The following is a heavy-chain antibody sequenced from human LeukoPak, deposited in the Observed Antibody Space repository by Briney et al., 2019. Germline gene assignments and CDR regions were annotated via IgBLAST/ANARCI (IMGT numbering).Heavy chain of an antibody. CDR3: AKVYYYDSSGYYYDGPNDAFDI. D-gene: IGHD3-22*01. J-gene: IGHJ3*02. Sequence: GSLRLSCAASGFTFSSYAMSWVRQAPGKGLEWVSAISGSGGSTYYADSVKGRFTISRDKSTNTMYLQMNSLRAKDTDIYYCAKVYYYDSSGYYYDGPNDAFDIWGQGTMVTVSS. V-gene: IGHV3-23*01. CDR2: ISGSGGST. CDR1: GFTFSSYA.